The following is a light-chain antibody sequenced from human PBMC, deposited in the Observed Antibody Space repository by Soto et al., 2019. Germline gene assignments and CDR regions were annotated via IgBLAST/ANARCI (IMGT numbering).Light chain of an antibody. CDR1: SSDVGGYNY. Sequence: QSALTQPASVSGSPGQSITISCTGTSSDVGGYNYVSWYQQHPGKAPKLMIYDVSNRPSGVSNRFSGSKSGNTASLTISGLQAEDEADYYCSSYTSSSTPFIVFGTGTKVTVL. J-gene: IGLJ1*01. CDR3: SSYTSSSTPFIV. V-gene: IGLV2-14*01. CDR2: DVS.